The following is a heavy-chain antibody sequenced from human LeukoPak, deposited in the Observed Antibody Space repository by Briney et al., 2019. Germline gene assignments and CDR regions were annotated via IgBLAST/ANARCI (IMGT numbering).Heavy chain of an antibody. J-gene: IGHJ4*02. CDR3: AKDHYDILTGYYPYYFDY. D-gene: IGHD3-9*01. Sequence: GGSLRLSCAASEFTFSSYGMHWVRQAPGKGLEWVAFIRYDGSNKYYADSVKGRFTISRDNSKNTLYLQMNSLRAEDTAVYYCAKDHYDILTGYYPYYFDYWGQGTLVTVSS. CDR1: EFTFSSYG. CDR2: IRYDGSNK. V-gene: IGHV3-30*02.